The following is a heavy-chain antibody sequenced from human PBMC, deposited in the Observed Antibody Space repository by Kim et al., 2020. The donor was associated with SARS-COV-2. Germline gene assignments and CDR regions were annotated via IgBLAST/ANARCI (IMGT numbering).Heavy chain of an antibody. CDR1: GFTFSGFA. D-gene: IGHD6-6*01. V-gene: IGHV3-23*01. J-gene: IGHJ6*02. CDR2: ISNGGDST. CDR3: AKGGRSSEDA. Sequence: GGSLRLSCAASGFTFSGFAMNWVRQAPGKGLEWVSTISNGGDSTYYADSVKGRFTISRDNSKNTLYLQMNSLRAEDTAVYSCAKGGRSSEDAWGQGTTVTVSS.